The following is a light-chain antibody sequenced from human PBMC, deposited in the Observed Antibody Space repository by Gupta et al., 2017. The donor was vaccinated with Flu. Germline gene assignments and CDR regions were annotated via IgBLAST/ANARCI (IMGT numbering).Light chain of an antibody. Sequence: IVMTQSPATLSVSPGERATLSCRASQSLNNNLAWYQQQPGQAPRLLIYGASARATDVPARFSGSGSGTEFTLTISRLQSEDFAIYYCQQYADWPPLTFGGGTKVEMK. J-gene: IGKJ4*01. CDR2: GAS. CDR3: QQYADWPPLT. V-gene: IGKV3-15*01. CDR1: QSLNNN.